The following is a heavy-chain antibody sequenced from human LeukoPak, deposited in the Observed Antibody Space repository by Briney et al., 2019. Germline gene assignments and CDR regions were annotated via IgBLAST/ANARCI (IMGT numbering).Heavy chain of an antibody. V-gene: IGHV4-34*01. CDR3: ARGYSTSAYNWFDP. D-gene: IGHD2-21*01. J-gene: IGHJ5*02. Sequence: PSETLSLTCAVYGGSFSGYYWSWIRQPPGKGLEWIGEINHSGSTNYNPSLKSRVTISVDTSKNQFSLKLSSVTASDTAVYYCARGYSTSAYNWFDPWGQGTLVTVSS. CDR2: INHSGST. CDR1: GGSFSGYY.